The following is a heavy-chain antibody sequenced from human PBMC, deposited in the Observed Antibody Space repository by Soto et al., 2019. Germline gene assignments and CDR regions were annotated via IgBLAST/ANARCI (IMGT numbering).Heavy chain of an antibody. CDR2: INSDGSST. J-gene: IGHJ4*02. V-gene: IGHV3-74*01. Sequence: GGSLRLSCAASEFTFSSYWMHWFRQAPGKGLVWASRINSDGSSTSYADAVKGRFTISRDNSKNMLYLEMNSLRVEDTALYYCARDGIGSVAFWGYLDYWGQGTLVTVSS. CDR1: EFTFSSYW. CDR3: ARDGIGSVAFWGYLDY. D-gene: IGHD3-16*01.